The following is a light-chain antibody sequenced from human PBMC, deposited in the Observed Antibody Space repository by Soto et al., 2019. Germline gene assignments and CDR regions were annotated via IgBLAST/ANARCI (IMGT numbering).Light chain of an antibody. CDR3: SSYTSSSTYV. CDR2: DVS. Sequence: QSALTQPPSVSGSPGQSVAISCTGTSSDVGGSNGVSWYQQPPGTVPKLMIYDVSNRPSGVPDRFSGSKSGNTASLTISGLQAEDEGDYYCSSYTSSSTYVFGTGTKLTVL. J-gene: IGLJ1*01. CDR1: SSDVGGSNG. V-gene: IGLV2-18*02.